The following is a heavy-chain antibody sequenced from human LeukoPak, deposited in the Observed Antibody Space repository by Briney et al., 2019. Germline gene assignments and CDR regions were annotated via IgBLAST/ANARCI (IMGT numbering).Heavy chain of an antibody. D-gene: IGHD6-6*01. V-gene: IGHV3-23*01. CDR3: AKLGVSSSDLSWFDP. Sequence: QSGGSLRLSCAASGFTFSSFAMTWVRQPPGKGLEWVSAISGSGASTYYADSVKGRFTISRDISENTLYLQMSSLRAEDSAVYYCAKLGVSSSDLSWFDPWGQGTLVTVSS. CDR2: ISGSGAST. CDR1: GFTFSSFA. J-gene: IGHJ5*02.